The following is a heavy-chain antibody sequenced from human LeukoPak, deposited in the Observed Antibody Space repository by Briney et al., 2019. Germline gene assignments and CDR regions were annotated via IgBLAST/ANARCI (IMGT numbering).Heavy chain of an antibody. CDR3: ARGPIYGGYADAFDI. V-gene: IGHV4-34*01. CDR2: INHSGST. D-gene: IGHD4-17*01. Sequence: SETLSLTCAVYGGSFSGYYWSWIRQPPGKGLEWIGEINHSGSTNYNPSLKSRVTISVDTSKNQFSLKLSSVTAADTAVYYCARGPIYGGYADAFDIWGQGTMVTVSS. J-gene: IGHJ3*02. CDR1: GGSFSGYY.